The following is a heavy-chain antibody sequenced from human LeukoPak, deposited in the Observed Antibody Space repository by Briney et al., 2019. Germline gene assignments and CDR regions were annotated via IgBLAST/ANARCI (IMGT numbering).Heavy chain of an antibody. D-gene: IGHD2-21*02. CDR2: ISSSSSYI. CDR3: ARGVGDTGNNWFDP. J-gene: IGHJ5*02. CDR1: GFTFSSYS. Sequence: GGSLRLSCAASGFTFSSYSMNWVRQAPGKGLEWVSSISSSSSYIYYADSVKGRFTISRDNAKNSLYLQMSNLRAEDTAVYYCARGVGDTGNNWFDPWGQGTLVTVSS. V-gene: IGHV3-21*01.